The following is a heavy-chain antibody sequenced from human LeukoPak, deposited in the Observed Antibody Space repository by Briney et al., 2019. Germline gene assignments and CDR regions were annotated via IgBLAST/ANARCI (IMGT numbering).Heavy chain of an antibody. V-gene: IGHV4-59*01. J-gene: IGHJ2*01. CDR2: IYYSGNT. D-gene: IGHD3-22*01. CDR1: GGSISSYY. CDR3: ARDRDSSGLRDFDL. Sequence: SETLSLTCTVSGGSISSYYWSWIRQPPGKGLEWIGYIYYSGNTSYNPSLKSRVSISIDTSKNQFSLQLSSVTAADTAVYYCARDRDSSGLRDFDLWGRGTLVTVSA.